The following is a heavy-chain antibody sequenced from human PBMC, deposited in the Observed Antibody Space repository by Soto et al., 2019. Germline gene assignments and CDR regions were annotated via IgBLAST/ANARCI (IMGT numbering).Heavy chain of an antibody. CDR2: VYHRAST. D-gene: IGHD2-15*01. Sequence: LSLTCAVSGASMTTGGFSWTWVRQPPGGGLEWIGHVYHRASTQYNPSLKGRVSISVDTSRSLFSLRLTSLTAADTAVYFCTRGSEAPLSLLSFDTWGQGTPVTVSS. V-gene: IGHV4-30-2*01. CDR1: GASMTTGGFS. J-gene: IGHJ4*02. CDR3: TRGSEAPLSLLSFDT.